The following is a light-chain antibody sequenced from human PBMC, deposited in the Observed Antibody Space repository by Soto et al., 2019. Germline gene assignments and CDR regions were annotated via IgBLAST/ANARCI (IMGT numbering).Light chain of an antibody. CDR1: QSVSSTY. J-gene: IGKJ1*01. Sequence: EIVLTQSPGTLSLSPGERATLSCRASQSVSSTYLAWYQQKPGQAPRLLIYGASSRATGIPDRFSGSGSGTDFTLTISRLEPEDFAVYYCQQHGSSPGTFGQGTTVEIK. CDR2: GAS. V-gene: IGKV3-20*01. CDR3: QQHGSSPGT.